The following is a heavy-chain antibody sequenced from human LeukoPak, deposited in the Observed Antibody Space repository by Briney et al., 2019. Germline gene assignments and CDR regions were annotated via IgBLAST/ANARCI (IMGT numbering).Heavy chain of an antibody. Sequence: PSQTLSLTCTVSGGSISRAGYYYTWVGQHQGRGRGGIVYLYYTWSTNYNPSLKSRVTFSLHTSKNQFSLKLNSVTAADTAVYYCARGTFDGSGYSPADYWGQGTLVTVSS. CDR3: ARGTFDGSGYSPADY. V-gene: IGHV4-31*03. CDR1: GGSISRAGYY. J-gene: IGHJ4*02. D-gene: IGHD3-22*01. CDR2: LYYTWST.